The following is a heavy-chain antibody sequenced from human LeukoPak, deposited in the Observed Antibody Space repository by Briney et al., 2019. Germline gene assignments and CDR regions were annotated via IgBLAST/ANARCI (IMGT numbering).Heavy chain of an antibody. CDR1: GFTFSDYY. V-gene: IGHV3-11*01. CDR3: AKSDESQYYDFWSGYFRPMDV. Sequence: GGSLRLSCAASGFTFSDYYMSLIRQAPGKGLEWVSYISSSGSTIYYADSVKGRFTISRDNAKNSLYLQMNSLRAEDTALYYCAKSDESQYYDFWSGYFRPMDVWGQGTTVTVSS. D-gene: IGHD3-3*01. CDR2: ISSSGSTI. J-gene: IGHJ6*02.